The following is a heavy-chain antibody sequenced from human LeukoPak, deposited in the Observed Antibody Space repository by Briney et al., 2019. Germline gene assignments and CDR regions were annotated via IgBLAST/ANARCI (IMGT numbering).Heavy chain of an antibody. CDR1: GFTFSSYW. V-gene: IGHV3-7*01. CDR2: IKQGGSEK. D-gene: IGHD6-13*01. J-gene: IGHJ4*02. Sequence: GGSLRLSCAASGFTFSSYWMSWVRQAPGKGLEWVANIKQGGSEKYYVDSVKGRFTISRDNAKNSLYLQMNSLRAEDTAVYYCAREGHSSSWSELDYWGQGTLVTVSS. CDR3: AREGHSSSWSELDY.